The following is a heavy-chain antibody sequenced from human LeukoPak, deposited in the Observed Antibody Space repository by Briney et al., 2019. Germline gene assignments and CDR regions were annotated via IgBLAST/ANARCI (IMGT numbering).Heavy chain of an antibody. Sequence: GGSQRLSCAASGFTFSSYAMHWVRQAPGKGLEWVAVISYDGSNKYYADSVKGRFTISRDNSKNTLYLQMNSLRAEDTAVYYCARDSSSTYYFDYWGQGTLVTVSS. D-gene: IGHD6-6*01. CDR2: ISYDGSNK. J-gene: IGHJ4*02. CDR1: GFTFSSYA. CDR3: ARDSSSTYYFDY. V-gene: IGHV3-30*04.